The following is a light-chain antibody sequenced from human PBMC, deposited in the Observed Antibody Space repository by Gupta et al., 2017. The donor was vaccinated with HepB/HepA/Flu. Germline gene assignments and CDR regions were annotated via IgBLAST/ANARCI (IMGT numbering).Light chain of an antibody. Sequence: DIQMTQSPSTLSASVGDRVTITCRASQNINVWLAWYQQKPGEAPKLLIYKASSVESGVPSRFSGSGSGTEFTLTISSLQPDDFATYFCQHENNSSKTLGQGTKVEIK. CDR1: QNINVW. V-gene: IGKV1-5*03. CDR2: KAS. J-gene: IGKJ1*01. CDR3: QHENNSSKT.